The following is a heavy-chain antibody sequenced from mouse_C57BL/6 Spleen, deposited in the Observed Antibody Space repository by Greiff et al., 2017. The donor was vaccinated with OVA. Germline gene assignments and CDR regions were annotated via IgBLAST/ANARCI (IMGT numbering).Heavy chain of an antibody. V-gene: IGHV5-6*01. D-gene: IGHD1-1*01. CDR2: ISSGGSYT. Sequence: DVHLVESGGDLVKPGGSLKLSCAASGFTFSSYGMSWVRQTPDKRLEWVATISSGGSYTYYPDSVKGRFTISRDNAKNTLYLQMSSLKSEDTAMYYCARRPVADYAMDYWGQGTSVTVSS. J-gene: IGHJ4*01. CDR1: GFTFSSYG. CDR3: ARRPVADYAMDY.